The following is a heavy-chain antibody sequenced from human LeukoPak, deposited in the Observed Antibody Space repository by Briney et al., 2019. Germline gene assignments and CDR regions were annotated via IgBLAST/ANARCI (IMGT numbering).Heavy chain of an antibody. D-gene: IGHD2-2*01. CDR2: IRYDGSNK. V-gene: IGHV3-30*02. CDR3: ARDLQIYCSSTSCPLGY. Sequence: PGGSLRLSCAASGFTFSSYGMHWVRQAPGKGLEWVAFIRYDGSNKYYAASVKGRFTISRDNSKNTLYLQMNSLRAEDAAVYYCARDLQIYCSSTSCPLGYWGQGTLVTVSS. J-gene: IGHJ4*02. CDR1: GFTFSSYG.